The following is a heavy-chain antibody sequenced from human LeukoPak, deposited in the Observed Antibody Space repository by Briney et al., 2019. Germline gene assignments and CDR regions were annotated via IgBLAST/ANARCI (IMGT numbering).Heavy chain of an antibody. Sequence: KPGGSLRLSCAASGFTFSTYSMNWVRQAPGKGLEWVSGISWNSGSIGYADSVKGRFTISRDNAKNSLYLQMNSLRAEDTALYYCAKDLYGDYPRGLDYWGQGTLVTVSS. J-gene: IGHJ4*02. V-gene: IGHV3-9*01. CDR3: AKDLYGDYPRGLDY. CDR1: GFTFSTYS. CDR2: ISWNSGSI. D-gene: IGHD4-17*01.